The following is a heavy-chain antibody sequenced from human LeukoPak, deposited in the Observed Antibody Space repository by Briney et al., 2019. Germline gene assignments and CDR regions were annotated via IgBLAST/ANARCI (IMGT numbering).Heavy chain of an antibody. D-gene: IGHD3-22*01. Sequence: GGSLRLSCAASGFPLNTYVMSWVRQAPGKGLEWVSAINGGGSNTYYADSVKGRFTISRDNSKNMVYLQMNNLRADDTAVYYCAKGSYYDSSGSFYFDYWGQGTLVTVSS. CDR2: INGGGSNT. CDR1: GFPLNTYV. J-gene: IGHJ4*02. V-gene: IGHV3-23*01. CDR3: AKGSYYDSSGSFYFDY.